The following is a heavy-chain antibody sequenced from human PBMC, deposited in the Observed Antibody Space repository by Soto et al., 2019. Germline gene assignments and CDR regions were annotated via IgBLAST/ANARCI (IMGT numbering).Heavy chain of an antibody. Sequence: GGSLRLSCAASGFTFSNAWMSWVRQAPGKGLEWVGRIKSKTDGGTTDYAAPVKGRFTISRDDSKNTLYLQMNSLKTEDTAVYYCTTDLIGDYIWGSYHLTLDYWGQGTLVTVSS. D-gene: IGHD3-16*02. CDR1: GFTFSNAW. V-gene: IGHV3-15*01. J-gene: IGHJ4*02. CDR2: IKSKTDGGTT. CDR3: TTDLIGDYIWGSYHLTLDY.